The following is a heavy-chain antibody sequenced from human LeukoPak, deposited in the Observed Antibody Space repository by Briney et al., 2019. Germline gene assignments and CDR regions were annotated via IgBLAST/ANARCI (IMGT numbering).Heavy chain of an antibody. J-gene: IGHJ4*02. Sequence: SETLSLTCSGSGGSISSYYWSWIRQPPGKGLKCIGYIYYRGSTNYNPSLKSRVTISVDTSKNQFSLKLSSVTAADTAVYYCARVTGYSGYDFDYWGQGTLVTVSS. CDR2: IYYRGST. CDR1: GGSISSYY. CDR3: ARVTGYSGYDFDY. D-gene: IGHD5-12*01. V-gene: IGHV4-59*01.